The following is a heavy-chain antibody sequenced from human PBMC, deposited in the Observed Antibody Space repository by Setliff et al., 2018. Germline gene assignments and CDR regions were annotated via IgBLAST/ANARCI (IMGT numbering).Heavy chain of an antibody. J-gene: IGHJ3*02. CDR2: ISSNGGST. V-gene: IGHV3-64*02. D-gene: IGHD6-19*01. CDR1: GFTFSSYA. CDR3: ARDRPKAVGGGEDAFDI. Sequence: GGSLRLSCAASGFTFSSYAMHWVRQAPGKGLEYVSAISSNGGSTYYADSVKGRFTISRDNSKNTLYLQMGSLRAEDMAVYYCARDRPKAVGGGEDAFDIWGQGTMVTV.